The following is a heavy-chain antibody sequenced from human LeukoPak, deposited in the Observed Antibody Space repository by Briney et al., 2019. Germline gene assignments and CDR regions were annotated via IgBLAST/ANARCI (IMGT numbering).Heavy chain of an antibody. CDR1: GGTFSSYA. D-gene: IGHD6-13*01. J-gene: IGHJ5*02. CDR3: ARGGAAADPANWFDP. Sequence: VASVKVSCKASGGTFSSYAISWVRQAPGQGLEWMGGIIPIFGTANYAQKFQGRVTITADESTSTAYMELGSLRSEDTAVYYCARGGAAADPANWFDPWGQGTLVTVSS. CDR2: IIPIFGTA. V-gene: IGHV1-69*01.